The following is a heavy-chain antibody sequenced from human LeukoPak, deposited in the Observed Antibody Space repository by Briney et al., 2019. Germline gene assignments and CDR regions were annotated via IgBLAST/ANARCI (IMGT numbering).Heavy chain of an antibody. D-gene: IGHD6-19*01. J-gene: IGHJ4*02. CDR2: INTGGGST. CDR3: AKDSSGWHEGYFDY. Sequence: GGSLRLSCAASGFAFNTYAMNWVRQAPGKGLEWVSAINTGGGSTYYAASVKGRFTISRDNSKNTLYLQMNSLRAEDTAVYYCAKDSSGWHEGYFDYWGQGTLVTVSS. V-gene: IGHV3-23*01. CDR1: GFAFNTYA.